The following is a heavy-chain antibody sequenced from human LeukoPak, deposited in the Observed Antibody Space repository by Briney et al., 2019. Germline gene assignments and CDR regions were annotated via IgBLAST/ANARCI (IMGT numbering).Heavy chain of an antibody. CDR2: IYPGDSDT. CDR3: ARPPLYCSSTSCVDC. D-gene: IGHD2-2*01. V-gene: IGHV5-51*01. J-gene: IGHJ4*02. CDR1: GYTFNTYW. Sequence: GESLKISCKGSGYTFNTYWIGWVRRMPGKGLEWMGIIYPGDSDTRYSPSFQGQVTISVDKSISTAYLQWSSLKASDTAIYYCARPPLYCSSTSCVDCWGQGTLVTVSS.